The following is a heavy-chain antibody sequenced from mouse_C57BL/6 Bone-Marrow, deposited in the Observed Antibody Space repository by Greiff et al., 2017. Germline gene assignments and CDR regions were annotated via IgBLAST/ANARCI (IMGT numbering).Heavy chain of an antibody. J-gene: IGHJ1*03. V-gene: IGHV1-78*01. CDR1: GYTFTDHT. Sequence: VQLQESDAELVKPGASVKISCKVSGYTFTDHTIHWMKQRPEQGLEWIGYIYPRDGSTKYNEKFKGKATLTADKSSSTAYMQLNSLTSEDSAVYFGARNYGSSYGYFDVWGTGTTVTVSS. CDR2: IYPRDGST. CDR3: ARNYGSSYGYFDV. D-gene: IGHD1-1*01.